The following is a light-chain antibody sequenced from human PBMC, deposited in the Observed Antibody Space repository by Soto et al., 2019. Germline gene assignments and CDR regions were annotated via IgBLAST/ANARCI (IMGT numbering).Light chain of an antibody. J-gene: IGKJ4*01. CDR3: QQYDSYLLT. CDR2: KAS. V-gene: IGKV1-5*03. CDR1: QNIYGS. Sequence: DLQMTQSPSTLSASIGDRVTITCRASQNIYGSLAWYQQKPGKAPNLLIYKASILEGGVSSRFSGSGSGTEFTLTISSLQPDDFATYYCQQYDSYLLTFGGGTKVEIK.